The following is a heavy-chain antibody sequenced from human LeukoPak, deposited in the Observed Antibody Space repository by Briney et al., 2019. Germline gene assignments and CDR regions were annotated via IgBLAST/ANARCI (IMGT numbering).Heavy chain of an antibody. D-gene: IGHD6-13*01. CDR3: ARVDSSTIDY. J-gene: IGHJ4*02. CDR1: GFTFSDYY. CDR2: ISSSGSTI. V-gene: IGHV3-11*04. Sequence: PGGSLRLSCAASGFTFSDYYMSWLRQAPGKGLEGVSYISSSGSTIYYADSVKGRFTISRDNAKNSLYLQMSSLRAEDTAVYYCARVDSSTIDYWGQGTLVTVSS.